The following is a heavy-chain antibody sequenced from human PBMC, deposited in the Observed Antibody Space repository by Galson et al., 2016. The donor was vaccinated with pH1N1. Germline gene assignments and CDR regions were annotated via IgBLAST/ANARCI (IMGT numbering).Heavy chain of an antibody. Sequence: CAISGDSVSSNSATWNWIRQSPSRGLEWLGRTYYRSKWYNDYAESVKSRIIISPDKSKNPLSLQLNSVTSADTAVDYCARGVIDYDFWSGYQDHAAFDIWGQGTMVIVSS. CDR1: GDSVSSNSAT. CDR3: ARGVIDYDFWSGYQDHAAFDI. J-gene: IGHJ3*02. V-gene: IGHV6-1*01. CDR2: TYYRSKWYN. D-gene: IGHD3-3*01.